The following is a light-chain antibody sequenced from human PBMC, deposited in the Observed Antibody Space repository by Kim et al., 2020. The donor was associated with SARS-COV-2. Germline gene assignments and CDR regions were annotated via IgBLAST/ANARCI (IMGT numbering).Light chain of an antibody. Sequence: ASIGDRITIACRASQSISSWLAWYQQKPGKPPKLQIYKASSLESGVPSRFSGSASGTEFTLTISSLQPDDFATYYCQQYNSYPWTFGQGTKVDIK. CDR2: KAS. CDR3: QQYNSYPWT. J-gene: IGKJ1*01. CDR1: QSISSW. V-gene: IGKV1-5*03.